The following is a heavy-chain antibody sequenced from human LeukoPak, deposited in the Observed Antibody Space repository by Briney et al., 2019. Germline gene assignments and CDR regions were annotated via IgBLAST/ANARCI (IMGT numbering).Heavy chain of an antibody. Sequence: ASVKVSCKASGYTFTSYAMHWVRQAPGQRLEWMGWINACNGKTKYSQKFQGRVTITRDTSASTAYMELSSLRSEDTAVYYCARDYDYGSGSYILDYWGQGTLVTVSS. CDR3: ARDYDYGSGSYILDY. J-gene: IGHJ4*02. CDR2: INACNGKT. CDR1: GYTFTSYA. V-gene: IGHV1-3*01. D-gene: IGHD3-10*01.